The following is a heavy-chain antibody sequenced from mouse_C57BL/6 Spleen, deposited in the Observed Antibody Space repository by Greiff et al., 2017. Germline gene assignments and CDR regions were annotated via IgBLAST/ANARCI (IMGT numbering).Heavy chain of an antibody. CDR3: ASYDYGSSPDY. J-gene: IGHJ2*01. CDR1: GYTFTRYW. D-gene: IGHD1-1*01. CDR2: INPSRGYT. Sequence: QVQLQQSGAELAKPGASVKLSCKASGYTFTRYWMHWVKQRPGQGLEWIGCINPSRGYTKYNQKFKDKATLTADKTSNTPYMQRISLAYEDAEVDYCASYDYGSSPDYWGQGTTVTVSS. V-gene: IGHV1-7*01.